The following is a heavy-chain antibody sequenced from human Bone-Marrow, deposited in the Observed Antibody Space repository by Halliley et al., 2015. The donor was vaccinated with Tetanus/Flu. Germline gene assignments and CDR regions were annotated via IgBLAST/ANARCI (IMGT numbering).Heavy chain of an antibody. D-gene: IGHD5-12*01. V-gene: IGHV4-31*02. CDR2: THDRGST. J-gene: IGHJ5*02. Sequence: IGNTHDRGSTYYTPSLKSRISISVDTSKNQFSLKLTCVTAANTAVYYCARSGHDAYDLHWFDPWGQGTLVTVSS. CDR3: ARSGHDAYDLHWFDP.